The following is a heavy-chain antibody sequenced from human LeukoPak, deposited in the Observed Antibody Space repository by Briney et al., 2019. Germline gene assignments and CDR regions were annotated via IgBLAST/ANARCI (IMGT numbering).Heavy chain of an antibody. CDR3: ARASDSSGYYYYYYYMDV. D-gene: IGHD3-22*01. V-gene: IGHV3-66*01. CDR2: IYSGGST. Sequence: GGSLRLSCAASGFTFSSYAMSWVRQAPGKGLEWVSVIYSGGSTYYADSVKGRFTISRDNSKNTLYLQMNSLRAEDTAVYYCARASDSSGYYYYYYYMDVWGKGTTVTISS. J-gene: IGHJ6*03. CDR1: GFTFSSYA.